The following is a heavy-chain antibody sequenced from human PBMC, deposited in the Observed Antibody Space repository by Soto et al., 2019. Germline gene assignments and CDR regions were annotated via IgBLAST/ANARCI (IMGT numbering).Heavy chain of an antibody. CDR1: GFTFSSYA. CDR3: AKAYCSGGSCSGGWLPPFGS. J-gene: IGHJ4*02. Sequence: EVQLLESGGDLGQPGGSLRLSCAASGFTFSSYAMNWVRQAPGKGLEWVSAISGSGGTAYYADSVKARFTISRDNSKNTLSLQMNSLRAEDTAVYYCAKAYCSGGSCSGGWLPPFGSWGQGTLVTVSS. V-gene: IGHV3-23*01. CDR2: ISGSGGTA. D-gene: IGHD2-15*01.